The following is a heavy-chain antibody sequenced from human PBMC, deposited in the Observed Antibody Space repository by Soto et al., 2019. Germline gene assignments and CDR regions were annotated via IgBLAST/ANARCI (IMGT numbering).Heavy chain of an antibody. CDR3: ARGGMTTVTTDAFDI. Sequence: QVQLQESGPGLVKPSGTLSLTCAVSSGSISSSNWWSWVRQPPGKGLEWIGEIYHSGSTNYNPSLKSRVPISVDKSKNQFSLKLSSVTAADTAVYYCARGGMTTVTTDAFDIWGQGTMVTVSS. CDR2: IYHSGST. J-gene: IGHJ3*02. D-gene: IGHD4-17*01. V-gene: IGHV4-4*02. CDR1: SGSISSSNW.